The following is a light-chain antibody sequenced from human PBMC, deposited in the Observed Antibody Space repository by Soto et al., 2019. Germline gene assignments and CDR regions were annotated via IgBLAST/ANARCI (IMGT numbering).Light chain of an antibody. J-gene: IGKJ1*01. CDR2: GAS. Sequence: IVMTQSPVTLSVSPGARATLSCRASQSVSSSHLAWYQQKPGQAPRLLISGASSRATGIPDRFTGSGSGTDFTLTISRLEPEDFAVYYCQQYGSSPRTFGQGTKVDIK. V-gene: IGKV3-20*01. CDR3: QQYGSSPRT. CDR1: QSVSSSH.